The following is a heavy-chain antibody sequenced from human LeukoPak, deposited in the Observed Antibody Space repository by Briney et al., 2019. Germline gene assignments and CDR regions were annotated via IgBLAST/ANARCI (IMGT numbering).Heavy chain of an antibody. J-gene: IGHJ4*02. D-gene: IGHD6-13*01. Sequence: GGSLTLSCAASGFTFSSYGMSWVRQAPGKGLEWVSGISGSGGSTYYADSVKGRFTISRDNSKNTLYLQMNSLRAEDTAVYYCAKSNPYSSSWREYYFDYWGQGTLVTVSS. CDR2: ISGSGGST. V-gene: IGHV3-23*01. CDR3: AKSNPYSSSWREYYFDY. CDR1: GFTFSSYG.